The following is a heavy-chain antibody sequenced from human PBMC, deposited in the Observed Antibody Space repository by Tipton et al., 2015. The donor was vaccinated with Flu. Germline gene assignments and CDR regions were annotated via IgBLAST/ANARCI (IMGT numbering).Heavy chain of an antibody. Sequence: LRLSCTVSGGSISSYYWSWIRQPAGKGLEWIGRIYTSGSTNYNPSLKSRVTMSVDTSKNQFSLKLSSVTAADTAVYYCARALFRPGGWEDAFDIWGQGTMVTVSS. V-gene: IGHV4-4*07. CDR3: ARALFRPGGWEDAFDI. CDR2: IYTSGST. J-gene: IGHJ3*02. CDR1: GGSISSYY. D-gene: IGHD1-26*01.